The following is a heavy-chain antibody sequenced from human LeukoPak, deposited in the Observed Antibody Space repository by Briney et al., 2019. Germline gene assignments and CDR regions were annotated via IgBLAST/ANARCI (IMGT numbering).Heavy chain of an antibody. CDR1: GGSISSGSYY. Sequence: SETQSLTCTVSGGSISSGSYYWSWIRQPPGKGLEWIGYIYYSGSTNYNPSLKSRVAISVDTSKNQFSLKLSSVTAADTAVYYCARQDYGSGGGPYYFDYCGQGTLVTVSS. CDR2: IYYSGST. J-gene: IGHJ4*02. D-gene: IGHD3-10*01. V-gene: IGHV4-61*01. CDR3: ARQDYGSGGGPYYFDY.